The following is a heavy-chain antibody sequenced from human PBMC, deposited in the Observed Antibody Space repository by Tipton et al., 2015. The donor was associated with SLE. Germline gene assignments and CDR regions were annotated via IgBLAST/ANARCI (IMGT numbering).Heavy chain of an antibody. CDR2: IYTSGST. J-gene: IGHJ4*02. Sequence: TLSLTCTVSGGPISSYYWSWIRQPPGKGLEWIGYIYTSGSTNYNPSLKSRVTISVDTSKNQFSLKLSSVTAADTAVYYCARDKEGYSSSWYYFDYWGQGTLVTVSS. D-gene: IGHD6-13*01. CDR3: ARDKEGYSSSWYYFDY. CDR1: GGPISSYY. V-gene: IGHV4-4*08.